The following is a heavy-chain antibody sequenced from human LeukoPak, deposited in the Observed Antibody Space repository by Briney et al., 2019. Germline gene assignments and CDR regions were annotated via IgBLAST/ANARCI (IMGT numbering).Heavy chain of an antibody. V-gene: IGHV4-34*01. CDR2: INHSGST. D-gene: IGHD2/OR15-2a*01. Sequence: PSETLSLTCAVYGGSFSGYYWSWIRQPPGKGLEWIGEINHSGSTNYNPSLKSRVTISVDTSKNQFSLKLSSVTAADTAVYYCARGIRPGYYLLVGGFQHWGQGTLVTVSS. CDR1: GGSFSGYY. CDR3: ARGIRPGYYLLVGGFQH. J-gene: IGHJ1*01.